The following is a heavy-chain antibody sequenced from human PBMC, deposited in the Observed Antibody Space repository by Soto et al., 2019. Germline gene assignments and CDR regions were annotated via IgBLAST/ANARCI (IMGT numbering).Heavy chain of an antibody. Sequence: PGESLKISCKGSGYSFTSYWIGWVRQMPGKGLEWMGIIYPGDSDTRYSPSFQGQVTISADKSISTAYLQWSSLKASDTAMYYCARLCYSSSWYLGNGMDFWGQGTTVTVSS. J-gene: IGHJ6*02. CDR1: GYSFTSYW. CDR3: ARLCYSSSWYLGNGMDF. D-gene: IGHD6-13*01. CDR2: IYPGDSDT. V-gene: IGHV5-51*01.